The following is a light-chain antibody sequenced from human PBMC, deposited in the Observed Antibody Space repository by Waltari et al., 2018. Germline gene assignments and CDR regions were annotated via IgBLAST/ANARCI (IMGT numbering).Light chain of an antibody. CDR1: QSVLSSYNNKNS. CDR2: WAS. CDR3: QQYYTTLPFT. J-gene: IGKJ4*01. Sequence: DIVMTQSPDSLAVSLGERATINCKSRQSVLSSYNNKNSLAWYQQKPGQSPKLLIYWASTRESGVPDRFSGSGSGTDFTLSISSLQAEDVAVYYCQQYYTTLPFTFGGGTKVEIK. V-gene: IGKV4-1*01.